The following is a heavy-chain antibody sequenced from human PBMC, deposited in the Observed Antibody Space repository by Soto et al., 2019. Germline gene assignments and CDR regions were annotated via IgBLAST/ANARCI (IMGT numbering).Heavy chain of an antibody. Sequence: QVQLVQSGAEVKKPGASVKVSCKASGYTFTSYDINWVRQATGQGLEWMGWMNPNSGNTGYAQKFQGRVNMTRNTFISTAYMELSSLRSEDTAVYYCARYLSEWLAFDYWGQGTLVTVSS. D-gene: IGHD6-19*01. V-gene: IGHV1-8*01. CDR1: GYTFTSYD. J-gene: IGHJ4*02. CDR3: ARYLSEWLAFDY. CDR2: MNPNSGNT.